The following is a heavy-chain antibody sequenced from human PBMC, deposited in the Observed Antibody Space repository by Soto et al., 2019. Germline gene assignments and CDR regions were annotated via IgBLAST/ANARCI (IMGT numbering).Heavy chain of an antibody. Sequence: QLQLQESGPGLVKPSEPLYLTCTVSGGSVISSSYYWGWVRQPPGKGLAWIGSVYYSGSTYYNPSLESRVTISVDKSKNQFSLQLMSLSAADTAVYYGGRLEGLATISYYFDYWGQGALVTVSS. CDR1: GGSVISSSYY. J-gene: IGHJ4*02. CDR2: VYYSGST. D-gene: IGHD3-9*01. CDR3: GRLEGLATISYYFDY. V-gene: IGHV4-39*01.